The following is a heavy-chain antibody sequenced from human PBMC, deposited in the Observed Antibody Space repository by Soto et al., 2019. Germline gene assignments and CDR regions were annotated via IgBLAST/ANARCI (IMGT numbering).Heavy chain of an antibody. Sequence: QSGGSLRLSCSASGFTFSSYAMRWVRQAPGKGLEYVSAISSNGGSTYYADSVKGRFTISRDNSKNTLYLQMSSLRAEDTAVYYCVKTEGSGYDFWYYGMDVWGQGTTVTVSS. J-gene: IGHJ6*02. D-gene: IGHD5-12*01. V-gene: IGHV3-64D*06. CDR3: VKTEGSGYDFWYYGMDV. CDR2: ISSNGGST. CDR1: GFTFSSYA.